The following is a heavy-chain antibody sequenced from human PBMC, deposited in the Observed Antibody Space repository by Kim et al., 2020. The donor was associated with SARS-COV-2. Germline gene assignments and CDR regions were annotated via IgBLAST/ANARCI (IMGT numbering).Heavy chain of an antibody. J-gene: IGHJ3*02. CDR3: AREDIGEYSFDI. V-gene: IGHV3-33*05. Sequence: GGSLRLSCAASGFTFSNYGMHWVRQAPGRGLEWVAVISYDGNNKYYADSVKGRFTISRDNSKNTLYLQMNSLRAEDTAVYYCAREDIGEYSFDIWGQGTMVTVSS. CDR2: ISYDGNNK. CDR1: GFTFSNYG. D-gene: IGHD2-15*01.